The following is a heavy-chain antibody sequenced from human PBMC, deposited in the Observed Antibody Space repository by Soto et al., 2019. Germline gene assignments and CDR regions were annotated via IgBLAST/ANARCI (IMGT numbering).Heavy chain of an antibody. V-gene: IGHV1-69*12. Sequence: QVQLVQSGAEVKKPGSSVKVSCKASGGTFSSYAISWVRQAPGQGLEWMGGIIPIFGTANYAQKFQGRVTITADESTSTAYMELGSLRSEDTAVYYCAREEECISTSCYSDYGYGMDVWGPGTTVTVSS. CDR3: AREEECISTSCYSDYGYGMDV. CDR2: IIPIFGTA. D-gene: IGHD2-2*01. J-gene: IGHJ6*02. CDR1: GGTFSSYA.